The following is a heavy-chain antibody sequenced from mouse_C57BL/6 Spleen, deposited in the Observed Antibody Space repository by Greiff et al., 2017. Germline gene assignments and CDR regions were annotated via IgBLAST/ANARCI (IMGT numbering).Heavy chain of an antibody. D-gene: IGHD2-5*01. V-gene: IGHV1-74*01. J-gene: IGHJ2*01. Sequence: QVQLQQPGAELVKPGASVKVSCKASGYTFTSYWMHWVKQRPGQGLEWIGRIHPSDSDTNYNQKFKGKATLTVATSSSTAYMQLSSLTSEASAVYYGAISRNYEGGYYFDDWGQGTTLTVSS. CDR3: AISRNYEGGYYFDD. CDR1: GYTFTSYW. CDR2: IHPSDSDT.